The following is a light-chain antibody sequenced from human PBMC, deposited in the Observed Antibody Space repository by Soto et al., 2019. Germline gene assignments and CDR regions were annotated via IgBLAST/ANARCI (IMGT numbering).Light chain of an antibody. J-gene: IGKJ4*01. V-gene: IGKV3-20*01. CDR1: QSISTNS. CDR2: AAS. Sequence: EIVLTQSPGTVSLSAGERATLSCRASQSISTNSLAWYQQKPGQAPRLLIYAASSRATGIPDRFAGSGSGTDFTLTISSLEPEDFAVYFCHQYDTSPLSFGGGTNVGMK. CDR3: HQYDTSPLS.